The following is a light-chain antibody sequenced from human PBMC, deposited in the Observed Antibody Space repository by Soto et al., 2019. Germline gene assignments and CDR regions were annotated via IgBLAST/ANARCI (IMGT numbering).Light chain of an antibody. CDR1: QSVSSN. CDR3: QQYNNWPLT. V-gene: IGKV3-15*01. CDR2: GAS. Sequence: EIEMTQSPATLSVSPGERATLSCRASQSVSSNLAWYQQKPGQAPRLLIYGASTRATGIPARFIGSESGTEFTLTISSLXSEXXXDYYCQQYNNWPLTFGGGTKVEIK. J-gene: IGKJ4*01.